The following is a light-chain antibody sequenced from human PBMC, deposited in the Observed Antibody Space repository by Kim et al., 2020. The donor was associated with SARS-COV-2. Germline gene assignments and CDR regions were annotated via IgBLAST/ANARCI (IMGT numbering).Light chain of an antibody. CDR1: QSAAGKY. V-gene: IGKV3-20*01. Sequence: LSPGETATLSCRASQSAAGKYVAWYQQKPGQAPRLLIFDASTRATGISDRFSGTGSGTDFSLTISRLEPEDFAVYYCQQYGTSPCTFGQGTKLEI. CDR3: QQYGTSPCT. J-gene: IGKJ2*02. CDR2: DAS.